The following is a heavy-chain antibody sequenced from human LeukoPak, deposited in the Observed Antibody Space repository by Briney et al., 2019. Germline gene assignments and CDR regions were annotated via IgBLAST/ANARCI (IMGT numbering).Heavy chain of an antibody. CDR1: VGSLSKTTYY. CDR2: IYNSGST. V-gene: IGHV4-39*01. J-gene: IGHJ4*02. Sequence: SETLSLTCTVSVGSLSKTTYYWGWIPQPPGKGLEWIGSIYNSGSTYYNPSLNSRVTISVNTSKNHSSLKLSSVTAADTVGYYCAGHDGSGWFFDGWGRGGLGTVSA. CDR3: AGHDGSGWFFDG. D-gene: IGHD6-19*01.